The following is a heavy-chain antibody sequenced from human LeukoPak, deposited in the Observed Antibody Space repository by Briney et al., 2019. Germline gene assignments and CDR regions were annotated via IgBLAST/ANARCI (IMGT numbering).Heavy chain of an antibody. CDR2: INPNSGGT. J-gene: IGHJ4*02. CDR3: ARAASLRYGDYVLGY. D-gene: IGHD4-17*01. Sequence: ASVKVSCKASGYTFTGYYMHWVRQAPGQGLEWMGWINPNSGGTNYEQKFQGRVTMTRDTSISTAYMELSRLRSDDTAVYYCARAASLRYGDYVLGYWGQGTVVTVSS. CDR1: GYTFTGYY. V-gene: IGHV1-2*02.